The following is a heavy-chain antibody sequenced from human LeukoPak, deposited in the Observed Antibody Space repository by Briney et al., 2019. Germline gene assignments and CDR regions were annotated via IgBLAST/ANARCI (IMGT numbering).Heavy chain of an antibody. CDR2: ISSSGSTI. CDR1: GFTFSSYE. J-gene: IGHJ4*02. D-gene: IGHD1-26*01. CDR3: ARAPSGSYYVLFDY. Sequence: NPGGSLRLXCAASGFTFSSYEMNWVRRAPGKGLEWGSYISSSGSTIYYADSVKGRFTISRDNAKNSLYLQMHSLRAEDTAVYYCARAPSGSYYVLFDYWGQGTLVTVSS. V-gene: IGHV3-48*03.